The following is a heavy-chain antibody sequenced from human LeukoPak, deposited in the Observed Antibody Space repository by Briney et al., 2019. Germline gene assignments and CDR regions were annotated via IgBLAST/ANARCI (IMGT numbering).Heavy chain of an antibody. V-gene: IGHV3-23*01. D-gene: IGHD5-18*01. CDR2: ISGSGGST. Sequence: SGGSLRLSCAASGFTFSSYAMSWVRQAPGKGLEWVSAISGSGGSTYYADSVKGRFTISRDNSKNTLYLQMNSLRAEDTAVYYCARGGYSYGGGGYFDYWGQGTLVTVSS. J-gene: IGHJ4*02. CDR1: GFTFSSYA. CDR3: ARGGYSYGGGGYFDY.